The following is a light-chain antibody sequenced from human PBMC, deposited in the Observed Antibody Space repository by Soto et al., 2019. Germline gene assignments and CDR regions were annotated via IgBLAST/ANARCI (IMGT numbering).Light chain of an antibody. J-gene: IGKJ1*01. CDR2: AAS. CDR1: QGISNY. V-gene: IGKV1-27*01. CDR3: QKYNSAPWT. Sequence: DIQMTQSPSSLSASVGDRVTITCRASQGISNYLAWCQQKPGTVPKLLISAASTLQTGVPSRFSGGGSGTDFTLTISSLQPEDVATYYCQKYNSAPWTFGQGTKVDIK.